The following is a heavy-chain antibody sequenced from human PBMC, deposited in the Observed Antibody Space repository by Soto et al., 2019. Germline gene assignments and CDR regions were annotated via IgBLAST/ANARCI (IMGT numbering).Heavy chain of an antibody. Sequence: QVQLQESGPGLVKPSQTLSLTCTVSGGSISSGGYYWSWIRQHPGKGLEWIGYIYFSGSTYYNPSLKSLGTISEDKSKNQFSLKLSSVTAADTAVYYCARGPLDQDFWSGTAGGAFDIWGQGTMVTVSS. CDR1: GGSISSGGYY. V-gene: IGHV4-31*01. CDR3: ARGPLDQDFWSGTAGGAFDI. D-gene: IGHD3-3*01. CDR2: IYFSGST. J-gene: IGHJ3*02.